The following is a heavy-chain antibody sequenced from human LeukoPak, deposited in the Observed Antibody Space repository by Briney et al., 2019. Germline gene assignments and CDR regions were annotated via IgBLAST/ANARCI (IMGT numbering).Heavy chain of an antibody. V-gene: IGHV4-30-2*01. J-gene: IGHJ4*02. CDR2: ISHSESA. CDR1: GGSISSGANY. Sequence: PSETLSLTCTVSGGSISSGANYWSWIRQPPGRGLEWIGYISHSESAYYNPSLKSRVTISVDKSKNQFSLKLSSVTAADTAVYYCARGPYGSGTLDYWGQGTLVTVSS. CDR3: ARGPYGSGTLDY. D-gene: IGHD3-10*01.